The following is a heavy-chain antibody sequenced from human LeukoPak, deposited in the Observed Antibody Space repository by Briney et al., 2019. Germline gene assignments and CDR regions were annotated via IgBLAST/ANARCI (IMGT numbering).Heavy chain of an antibody. CDR3: ARVEYYDSSGQKGGFDY. V-gene: IGHV1-18*01. CDR2: TSAYNGNT. CDR1: GYTFTSYG. J-gene: IGHJ4*02. D-gene: IGHD3-22*01. Sequence: ASVKVSCKASGYTFTSYGISWVRQAPGQGLEWMGWTSAYNGNTNYAQKLQGRVTMTTDTSTSTAYMELRSLRSDDTAVYYCARVEYYDSSGQKGGFDYWGQGTLVTVSS.